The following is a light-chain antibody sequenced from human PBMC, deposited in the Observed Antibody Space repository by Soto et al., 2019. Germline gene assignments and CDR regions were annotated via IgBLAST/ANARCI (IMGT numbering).Light chain of an antibody. CDR3: AAWGDNLNGWV. Sequence: QSVLTQPPSASGTPGQRVTISCCGSSSNIGNNAVNWYQQFPGTAPKLLIYDNIQRPSGVPDRFSGSKSGTSASLAISGLQSEDEADYYCAAWGDNLNGWVFGGGTKVTVL. CDR1: SSNIGNNA. V-gene: IGLV1-44*01. CDR2: DNI. J-gene: IGLJ3*02.